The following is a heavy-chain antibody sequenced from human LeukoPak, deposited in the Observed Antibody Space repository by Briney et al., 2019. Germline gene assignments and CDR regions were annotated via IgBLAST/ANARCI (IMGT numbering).Heavy chain of an antibody. CDR2: IRSKSYGGTI. CDR1: GFTFGDSA. V-gene: IGHV3-49*03. J-gene: IGHJ1*01. Sequence: PGGSLRLSCTASGFTFGDSAMSWFRQARGKGLEWVGFIRSKSYGGTIEYAASVKGRFTISREDSKSIAYLQMNSLKTEHTAVYYCTRGPPPPYYYDTSGYSYFQHCGQGTLVTVSS. CDR3: TRGPPPPYYYDTSGYSYFQH. D-gene: IGHD3-22*01.